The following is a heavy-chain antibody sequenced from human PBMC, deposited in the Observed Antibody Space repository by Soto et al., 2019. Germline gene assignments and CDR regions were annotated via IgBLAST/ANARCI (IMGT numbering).Heavy chain of an antibody. V-gene: IGHV1-24*01. CDR1: GYTLTELS. J-gene: IGHJ5*02. CDR2: FDPEDGET. CDR3: STDNTIAVAGTGWFDP. D-gene: IGHD6-19*01. Sequence: QVQLVQSGAEVKKPGASVKVSCKVSGYTLTELSMHWVRQAPGKGLEWMGGFDPEDGETIYAQKFQGRVTMTEDTSTDTAYMELSSLRSEDTAVYYCSTDNTIAVAGTGWFDPWGQGTLVTVSS.